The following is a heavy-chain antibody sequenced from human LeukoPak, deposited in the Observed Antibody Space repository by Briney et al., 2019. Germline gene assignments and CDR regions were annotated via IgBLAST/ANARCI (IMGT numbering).Heavy chain of an antibody. D-gene: IGHD5-12*01. J-gene: IGHJ4*02. CDR2: VSGSGGST. CDR1: GFTFSSYA. CDR3: AKDLDIVATITGN. V-gene: IGHV3-23*01. Sequence: SGESLRLSCAASGFTFSSYAMSWVRQPPGKGLEWVSGVSGSGGSTYYANSVKGRFTISRDNSKNTLYLQMTSLRAEDTAVYYCAKDLDIVATITGNWGQGTLVTVSS.